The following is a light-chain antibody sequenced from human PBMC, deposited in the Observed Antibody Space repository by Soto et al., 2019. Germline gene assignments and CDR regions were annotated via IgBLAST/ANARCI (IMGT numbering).Light chain of an antibody. J-gene: IGKJ1*01. CDR3: QQYKSWRT. Sequence: IVMTQSPATLSVSPGERVTLSCWASQTIDNKLAWYQQRPGQAPRLLIYAASMRATGIPARFSGSGSGTEFTLSISGLQSEDFGVYYCQQYKSWRTFDQGTKVEI. V-gene: IGKV3-15*01. CDR1: QTIDNK. CDR2: AAS.